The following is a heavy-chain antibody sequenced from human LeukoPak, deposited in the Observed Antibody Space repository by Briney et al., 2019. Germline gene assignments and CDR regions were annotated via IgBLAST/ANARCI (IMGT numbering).Heavy chain of an antibody. V-gene: IGHV3-53*01. CDR3: ARAPNWRFDH. CDR2: IYSDGTT. D-gene: IGHD1-1*01. CDR1: GFSVSSIY. Sequence: GGSLRLTCAASGFSVSSIYMNWVRQAPGKGLEWVSVIYSDGTTYYADSVKGRFTISRDDSKNTLYLHMNSLRAEDTAVYYCARAPNWRFDHWGQGTLVTVSS. J-gene: IGHJ4*02.